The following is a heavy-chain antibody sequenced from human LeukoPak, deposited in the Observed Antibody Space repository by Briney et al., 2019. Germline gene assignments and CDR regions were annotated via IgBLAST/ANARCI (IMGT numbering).Heavy chain of an antibody. Sequence: TGGSLRLSCAASGFTFSGSAMHWVRQASGKGLEWVGRIRSKANSYATAYAASVKGRFTISRDDSKNTAYLQMNSLKTEDTAVYYCTTRFYYGSGRENWFDPWGQGTLVTVSS. D-gene: IGHD3-10*01. CDR3: TTRFYYGSGRENWFDP. V-gene: IGHV3-73*01. CDR2: IRSKANSYAT. J-gene: IGHJ5*02. CDR1: GFTFSGSA.